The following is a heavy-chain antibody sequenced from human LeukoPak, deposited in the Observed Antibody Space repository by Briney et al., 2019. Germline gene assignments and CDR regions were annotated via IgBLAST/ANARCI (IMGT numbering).Heavy chain of an antibody. CDR3: ARLSEYYDFWSGSGRGDACDI. J-gene: IGHJ3*02. CDR2: INHSGST. V-gene: IGHV4-34*01. CDR1: GGSFSGYY. Sequence: SETLSLTCAVYGGSFSGYYWSWIRQPPGNGLEWIGEINHSGSTNYNPSLKSRVTISVDTSKNPFSLKLSSGTAADSAVYYCARLSEYYDFWSGSGRGDACDIWGQGTMVTVSS. D-gene: IGHD3-3*01.